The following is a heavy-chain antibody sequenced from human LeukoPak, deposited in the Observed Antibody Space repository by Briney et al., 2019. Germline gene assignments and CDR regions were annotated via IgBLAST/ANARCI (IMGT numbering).Heavy chain of an antibody. V-gene: IGHV4-39*01. J-gene: IGHJ4*02. CDR1: GGSISSSSYY. CDR3: ARSGRDGYDILNGYSPRFDY. CDR2: IYYSGST. D-gene: IGHD3-9*01. Sequence: PSETLSLTCTVSGGSISSSSYYWGWIRQPPGKGLEWIGSIYYSGSTYYNPSLKSRVTISVDTSKNQFSLKLSSVTAADTAVYYCARSGRDGYDILNGYSPRFDYWGQGTLVTVSS.